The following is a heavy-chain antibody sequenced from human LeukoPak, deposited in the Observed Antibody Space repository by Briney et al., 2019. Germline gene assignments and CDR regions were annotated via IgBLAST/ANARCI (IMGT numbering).Heavy chain of an antibody. CDR2: IGGSGGGT. CDR1: GFTFSNYA. J-gene: IGHJ3*02. Sequence: PGGSLRLSCATSGFTFSNYAMNWVRQAPGKGLEWVSVIGGSGGGTYYADSVRGRFTISRDNSKNRLYLQMSSLRAEDTALYYCAKDRRDGFLGDAFDIWGHGTMVTVSS. CDR3: AKDRRDGFLGDAFDI. V-gene: IGHV3-23*01. D-gene: IGHD5-24*01.